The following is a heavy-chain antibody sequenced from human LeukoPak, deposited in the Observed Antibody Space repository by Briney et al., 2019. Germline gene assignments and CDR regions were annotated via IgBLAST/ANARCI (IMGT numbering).Heavy chain of an antibody. CDR2: IKQDGSEK. D-gene: IGHD2-2*01. V-gene: IGHV3-7*01. CDR3: ARVMGGYCSSTSCYGYYYMDV. Sequence: GGSLRLSCAASGFTFSDYYMSWVRQAPGKGLEWVANIKQDGSEKYYVDSVKGRFTISRDNAKNSLYLQMNSLRAEDTAVYYCARVMGGYCSSTSCYGYYYMDVWGKGTTVTVSS. J-gene: IGHJ6*03. CDR1: GFTFSDYY.